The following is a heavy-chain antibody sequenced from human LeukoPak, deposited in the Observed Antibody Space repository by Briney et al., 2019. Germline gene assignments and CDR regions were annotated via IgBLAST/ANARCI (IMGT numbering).Heavy chain of an antibody. CDR2: ISGSGGST. J-gene: IGHJ3*02. Sequence: GGSLRLSCAASGFTFSSYGMSWVRQAPGKGLEWVSAISGSGGSTYYADSVKGRFTISRDNAKNSLYLQMTSLRVEDTAVYYCARDVKMYSSTWSDAFDIWGQGTMVTVSS. CDR1: GFTFSSYG. V-gene: IGHV3-23*01. CDR3: ARDVKMYSSTWSDAFDI. D-gene: IGHD6-13*01.